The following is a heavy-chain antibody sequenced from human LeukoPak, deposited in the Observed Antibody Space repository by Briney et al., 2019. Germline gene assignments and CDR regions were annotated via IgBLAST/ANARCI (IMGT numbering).Heavy chain of an antibody. D-gene: IGHD4-23*01. Sequence: SETLSLTCTVSGGSISSGDYYWSWIRQPPGKGLEWIGYIYYSGSTYYNPSLKSRVTISVDTSKNQFSLKLSSVTAADTAVYYCAGGTHYGGKGFDPWGQGTLVTVSS. V-gene: IGHV4-30-4*01. CDR1: GGSISSGDYY. J-gene: IGHJ5*02. CDR2: IYYSGST. CDR3: AGGTHYGGKGFDP.